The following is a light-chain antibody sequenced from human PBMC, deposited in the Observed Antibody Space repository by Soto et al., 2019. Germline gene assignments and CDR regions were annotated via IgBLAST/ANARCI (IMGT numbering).Light chain of an antibody. V-gene: IGLV1-44*01. Sequence: QSVLTQTPLASGTPGQRITISCSGGSSNIGTNAVNWYQQLPGTAPKLLIYNNNQRPSGVPDRFSGSKSGTSASLAISGLQSEDEADYYCAAWDDSLNGYVFGTGTKVTVL. CDR2: NNN. CDR1: SSNIGTNA. J-gene: IGLJ1*01. CDR3: AAWDDSLNGYV.